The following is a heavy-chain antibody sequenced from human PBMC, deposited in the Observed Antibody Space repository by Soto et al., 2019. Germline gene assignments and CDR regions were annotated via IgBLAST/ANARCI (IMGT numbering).Heavy chain of an antibody. D-gene: IGHD4-17*01. CDR1: GXSFSSSNYY. CDR2: IFYGGGSGVA. Sequence: LSLPFTVSGXSFSSSNYYWGWIRQPPGKGLEWIGNIFYGGGSGVAYYSPSLKSRVTISVDTSKNQFSLNMRSLTAADTAVYFCARRGGGDSLFDSWGQGKLVTVSS. V-gene: IGHV4-39*01. J-gene: IGHJ4*02. CDR3: ARRGGGDSLFDS.